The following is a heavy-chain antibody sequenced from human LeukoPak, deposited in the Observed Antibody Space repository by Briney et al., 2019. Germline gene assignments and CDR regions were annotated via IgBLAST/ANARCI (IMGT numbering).Heavy chain of an antibody. CDR2: IIPIFGTA. V-gene: IGHV1-69*05. D-gene: IGHD3-22*01. CDR1: GGTFSSYA. J-gene: IGHJ3*02. Sequence: SVKVSCKASGGTFSSYAISWVRQAPGQGLEWMGRIIPIFGTANYAQKFQGRVTITTDESTSTAYMEPSSLRSEDTAVYYCARPLRSGYYYNAFDIWGQGTMVTVSS. CDR3: ARPLRSGYYYNAFDI.